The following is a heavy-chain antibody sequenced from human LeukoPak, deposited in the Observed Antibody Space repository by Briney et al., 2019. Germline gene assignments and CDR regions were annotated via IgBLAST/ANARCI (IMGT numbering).Heavy chain of an antibody. CDR2: MNPNSGNT. V-gene: IGHV1-8*01. D-gene: IGHD1-26*01. CDR3: ARVNSGSYQDHHDY. CDR1: GYTFTSYD. Sequence: ASVKVSCKASGYTFTSYDINWVRHATGQGLELMGWMNPNSGNTGYAQKFQGRVTMTRNTSISTAYMELSSLRSEDTAVYYCARVNSGSYQDHHDYWGQGTLVTVSS. J-gene: IGHJ4*02.